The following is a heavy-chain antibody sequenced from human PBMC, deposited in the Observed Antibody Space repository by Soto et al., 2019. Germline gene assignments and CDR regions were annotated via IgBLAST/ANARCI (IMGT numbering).Heavy chain of an antibody. D-gene: IGHD3-10*01. Sequence: ASVKVSCKASGYTFTSYDINWGRQATGQGLEWMGWMNPNSGNTGYAQKFQGRVTMTRNTSISTAYMERSSLRSEDTAVYYCARGNLPAMVRGVITLNAKAPGNYYFDYWGQGTLVTVSS. CDR3: ARGNLPAMVRGVITLNAKAPGNYYFDY. CDR2: MNPNSGNT. CDR1: GYTFTSYD. J-gene: IGHJ4*02. V-gene: IGHV1-8*01.